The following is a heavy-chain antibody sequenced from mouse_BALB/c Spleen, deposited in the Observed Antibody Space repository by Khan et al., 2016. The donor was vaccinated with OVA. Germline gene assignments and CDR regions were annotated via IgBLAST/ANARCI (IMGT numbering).Heavy chain of an antibody. Sequence: QLKESGTVLARPGASVKMSCKASGYSFTSYLIHWVKQRPGQGLEWIGDIYPGNSDTTYNQKFKDKAKLTAGTSANTAYMELSSLTNEDSAVYYCARGGYSSFAYWGQGTLVTVSA. D-gene: IGHD1-3*01. CDR3: ARGGYSSFAY. CDR1: GYSFTSYL. CDR2: IYPGNSDT. V-gene: IGHV1-5*01. J-gene: IGHJ3*01.